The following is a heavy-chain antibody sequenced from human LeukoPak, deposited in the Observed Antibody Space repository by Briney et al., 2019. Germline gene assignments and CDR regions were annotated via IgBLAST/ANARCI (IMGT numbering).Heavy chain of an antibody. V-gene: IGHV1-2*02. D-gene: IGHD1-26*01. CDR2: VNPHSGGT. CDR3: VRGRVLYGNHYYPLGDY. Sequence: ASVKVSCKASGYTFTGYYMHWVRRAPGQGLEWMGWVNPHSGGTNYAQKFQGRVTMTRDTSISTAYMEMSGLTSDDTAVYYCVRGRVLYGNHYYPLGDYWGQGTLVTVSS. CDR1: GYTFTGYY. J-gene: IGHJ4*02.